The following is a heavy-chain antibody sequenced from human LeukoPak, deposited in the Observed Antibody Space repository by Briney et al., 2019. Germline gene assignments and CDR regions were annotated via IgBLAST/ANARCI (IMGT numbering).Heavy chain of an antibody. D-gene: IGHD5-24*01. Sequence: GGSLRLSCAASGFTFSTYVVIWVRQAPGKGLEWVSYISSSGNNIYYADSVKGRFTISRDNVKKSLSLQMNSLRAEDTAVYYCARVGMTTMTVDVWGQGTTVTVSS. J-gene: IGHJ6*02. V-gene: IGHV3-48*03. CDR2: ISSSGNNI. CDR1: GFTFSTYV. CDR3: ARVGMTTMTVDV.